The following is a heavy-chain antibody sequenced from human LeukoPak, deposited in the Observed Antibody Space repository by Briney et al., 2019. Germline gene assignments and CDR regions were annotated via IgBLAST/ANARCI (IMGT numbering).Heavy chain of an antibody. CDR3: AKDLGPGSMATSPGFDY. CDR2: IYTSGGT. J-gene: IGHJ4*02. V-gene: IGHV3-53*05. Sequence: GGSLRLSCAASGFTVSSNYMSWVRQAPGKGLEWVSVIYTSGGTYYADSVKGRFTISRDNAKTSLYLQMNSLRAEDTALYYCAKDLGPGSMATSPGFDYWGQGTLVTVSS. CDR1: GFTVSSNY. D-gene: IGHD5-24*01.